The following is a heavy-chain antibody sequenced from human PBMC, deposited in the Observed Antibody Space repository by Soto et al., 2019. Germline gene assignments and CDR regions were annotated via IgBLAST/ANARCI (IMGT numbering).Heavy chain of an antibody. CDR1: GYTFTGYY. Sequence: ASVKFSCKASGYTFTGYYMHWVRQAPGQGLEWMGWINPNSGGTNYAQKFQGWVTMTRDTSISTAYMELSRLRSDDTAVYYCARDGVYDSSRYSPNSFDPPGQATLLTVSS. V-gene: IGHV1-2*04. D-gene: IGHD3-22*01. CDR3: ARDGVYDSSRYSPNSFDP. J-gene: IGHJ5*02. CDR2: INPNSGGT.